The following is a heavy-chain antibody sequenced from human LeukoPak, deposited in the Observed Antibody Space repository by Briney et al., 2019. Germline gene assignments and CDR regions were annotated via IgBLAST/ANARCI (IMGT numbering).Heavy chain of an antibody. D-gene: IGHD4-17*01. J-gene: IGHJ4*02. V-gene: IGHV3-30-3*01. Sequence: GGSLRLSCAASGFTFSSYAIHWVRQAPGKGLEWVAVISYDGSNKYYADSVKGRFTISRDNSKNTLYLQTNSLRAEDTAVYYCARETGSAVGSTDFDYWGQGTLVTVSS. CDR3: ARETGSAVGSTDFDY. CDR2: ISYDGSNK. CDR1: GFTFSSYA.